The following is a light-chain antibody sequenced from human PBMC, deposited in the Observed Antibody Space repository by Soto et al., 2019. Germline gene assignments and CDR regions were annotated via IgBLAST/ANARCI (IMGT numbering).Light chain of an antibody. CDR2: DAS. V-gene: IGKV3-11*01. CDR3: QQRSNWPPIT. CDR1: QSVSSY. J-gene: IGKJ5*01. Sequence: IVLTHSPATLSLSPGEMATLSFRASQSVSSYLAWYQQKPGQAPRLLIYDASNRATGIPARFSGSGSGTDFTLTISSLEPEDFAVYYCQQRSNWPPITFGQGTRLEIK.